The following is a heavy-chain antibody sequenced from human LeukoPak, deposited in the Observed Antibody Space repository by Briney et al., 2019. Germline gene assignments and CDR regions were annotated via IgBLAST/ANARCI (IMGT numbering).Heavy chain of an antibody. CDR2: LYYSGAT. V-gene: IGHV4-59*11. CDR3: AKDRPGMWGWDF. D-gene: IGHD1-1*01. CDR1: GASISSHY. Sequence: SETLSLTCSVSGASISSHYWNWIRQPPGKGLEWIGYLYYSGATNYNPSLKSRVTFSVDTSKNQFSLKLSSVTAADTAVYYCAKDRPGMWGWDFWGQGTQVTVA. J-gene: IGHJ4*02.